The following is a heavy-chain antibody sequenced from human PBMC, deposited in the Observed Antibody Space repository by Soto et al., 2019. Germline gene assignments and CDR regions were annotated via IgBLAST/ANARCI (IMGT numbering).Heavy chain of an antibody. Sequence: PSETLSLTCAVSGGSISSSNWWSWVRQPPGKGLEWIGEIYHSGSTNYNPSLKSRVTISVDKSKNQFSLKLSSVTAADTAVYYCARLLRGGVATTMVRGRVNFGHWGQGTLVTVSS. V-gene: IGHV4-4*02. CDR2: IYHSGST. D-gene: IGHD3-10*01. J-gene: IGHJ4*02. CDR3: ARLLRGGVATTMVRGRVNFGH. CDR1: GGSISSSNW.